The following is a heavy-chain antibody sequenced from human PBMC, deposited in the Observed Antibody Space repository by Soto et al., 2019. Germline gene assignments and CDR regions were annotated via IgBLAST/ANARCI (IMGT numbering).Heavy chain of an antibody. V-gene: IGHV4-30-4*01. CDR1: GGSVTSDEDY. D-gene: IGHD6-19*01. CDR3: AHLRRLAAVANYYYHSMDV. Sequence: TSETLSLTCTVSGGSVTSDEDYWTWIRQSPGKGLEWIGYISNSGSTGYNPSLKTRLSMSVDRSKNQFSLKLSSVTAADTGVYYCAHLRRLAAVANYYYHSMDVWGQGTTVTVSS. J-gene: IGHJ6*02. CDR2: ISNSGST.